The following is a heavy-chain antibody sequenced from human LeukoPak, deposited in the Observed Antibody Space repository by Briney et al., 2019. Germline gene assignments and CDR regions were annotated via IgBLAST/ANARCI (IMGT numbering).Heavy chain of an antibody. V-gene: IGHV3-23*01. Sequence: GGSLRLSXAASGFTFSSYAMSWVSQAPGKGLEWVSAISGSGGSTYYADSVKGRFTISRDNSKNTLYLQMNSLRAEDTAVYYCAKALYSGSAGDNWFDPWGQGTLVTVSS. CDR2: ISGSGGST. CDR1: GFTFSSYA. D-gene: IGHD1-26*01. J-gene: IGHJ5*02. CDR3: AKALYSGSAGDNWFDP.